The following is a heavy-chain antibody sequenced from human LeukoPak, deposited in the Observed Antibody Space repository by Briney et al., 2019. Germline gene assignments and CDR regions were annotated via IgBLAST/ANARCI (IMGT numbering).Heavy chain of an antibody. D-gene: IGHD3-22*01. J-gene: IGHJ4*02. CDR3: ARVDDSSGHLDY. CDR1: GFTFSSYA. Sequence: TGGSLRLSCAASGFTFSSYAMSWVRQAPGNGLEWVSAISGSGGSTYYADSVKGRFTISRDNSKNTLYLQMNSLRAEDTAVYYCARVDDSSGHLDYWGQGTLVTVSS. CDR2: ISGSGGST. V-gene: IGHV3-23*01.